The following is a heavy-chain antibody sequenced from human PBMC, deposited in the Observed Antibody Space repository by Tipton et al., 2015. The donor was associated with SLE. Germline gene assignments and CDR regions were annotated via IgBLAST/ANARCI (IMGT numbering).Heavy chain of an antibody. D-gene: IGHD1-26*01. V-gene: IGHV4-39*02. J-gene: IGHJ4*02. CDR2: IYYSGST. CDR1: GGSISSSSYY. CDR3: ARDRVGGDYFDY. Sequence: TLSLTCTVSGGSISSSSYYWGWIRQPPGKGLEWIGSIYYSGSTYYNPSLKSRVTISVDTSKNQFSLKLSSVTAADTAVYYCARDRVGGDYFDYWGQGTLVTVSS.